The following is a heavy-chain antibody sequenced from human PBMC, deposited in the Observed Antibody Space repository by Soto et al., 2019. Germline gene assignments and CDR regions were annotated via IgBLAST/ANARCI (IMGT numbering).Heavy chain of an antibody. V-gene: IGHV1-69*13. CDR1: GGTFSSYA. D-gene: IGHD3-22*01. CDR2: IIPIFGTA. CDR3: ARDMAYYYSSGYYMRSEAFDF. J-gene: IGHJ3*01. Sequence: SVKVTCKAYGGTFSSYAISWVRQAPGQGLEWMGGIIPIFGTANYAQKFQGRVTITADESTSTAYMELSSLRSEDTAVYYCARDMAYYYSSGYYMRSEAFDFWGQGTMVTVSS.